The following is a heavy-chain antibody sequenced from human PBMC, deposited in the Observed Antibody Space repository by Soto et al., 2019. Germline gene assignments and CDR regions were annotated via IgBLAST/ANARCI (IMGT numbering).Heavy chain of an antibody. D-gene: IGHD6-13*01. Sequence: QVQLQQWGAGLLKPSETLSLTCAVYGGSFSGYYWSWIRQPPGKGLEWIGEINHSGSTNYNPSLKRRVTISVDTSKNQFSLKLSSVTAADTAVYYCARRRSSSWYMSYYFDYWGQGTLVTVSS. J-gene: IGHJ4*02. V-gene: IGHV4-34*01. CDR3: ARRRSSSWYMSYYFDY. CDR2: INHSGST. CDR1: GGSFSGYY.